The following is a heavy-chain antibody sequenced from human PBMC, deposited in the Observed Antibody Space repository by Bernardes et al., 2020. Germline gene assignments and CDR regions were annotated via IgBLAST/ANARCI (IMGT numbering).Heavy chain of an antibody. V-gene: IGHV4-34*01. Sequence: SETLSLTCAVYGGSFSGYYWSWIRQPPGQGLEWIGEINHSGSTNYNPSLKSRVTISVDTSKNQFSLKLSPVTAADTAVYYCARGDCSSTSCYATWGQGTLVTVSS. J-gene: IGHJ5*02. D-gene: IGHD2-2*01. CDR1: GGSFSGYY. CDR2: INHSGST. CDR3: ARGDCSSTSCYAT.